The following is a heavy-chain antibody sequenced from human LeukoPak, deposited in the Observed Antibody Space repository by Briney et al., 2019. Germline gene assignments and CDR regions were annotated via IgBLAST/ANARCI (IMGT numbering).Heavy chain of an antibody. Sequence: GGSLRLSCAASGFTFSNYAMHWVRQAPGKGLEWVSLISSGGTYEYYADSVKGRFTISRDNSKNTLYLQLNSLRAEDTAVYYCARARGYSSGPFDYWGQGTLVTVSS. J-gene: IGHJ4*02. V-gene: IGHV3-30*01. CDR3: ARARGYSSGPFDY. CDR2: ISSGGTYE. CDR1: GFTFSNYA. D-gene: IGHD6-19*01.